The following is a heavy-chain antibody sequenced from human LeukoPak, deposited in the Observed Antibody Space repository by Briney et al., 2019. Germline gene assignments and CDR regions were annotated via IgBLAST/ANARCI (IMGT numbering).Heavy chain of an antibody. D-gene: IGHD3-10*01. CDR1: GFTFDDYA. Sequence: GGSLRLSCAASGFTFDDYAMHWVRQAPGKGLEYVSAISSNGGSTYYADSVKGRFTISRDNSKNTLYLQMSSLRAEDTAVYYCVSRIYWFDPWGQGTLVTVSS. J-gene: IGHJ5*02. V-gene: IGHV3-64D*06. CDR3: VSRIYWFDP. CDR2: ISSNGGST.